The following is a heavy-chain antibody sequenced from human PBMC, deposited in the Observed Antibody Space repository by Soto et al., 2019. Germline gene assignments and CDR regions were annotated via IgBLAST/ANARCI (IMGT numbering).Heavy chain of an antibody. D-gene: IGHD5-18*01. CDR2: VYFSGSH. V-gene: IGHV4-61*10. CDR3: ARVPVDTYMIYWSDP. Sequence: SATMSLTFSVSGTSLTCGDCCWTWMRQAAGKGLQWVGHVYFSGSHNYNPSLKSRVTISLDTSKNQFSLKLRSVTAGDTAVYYCARVPVDTYMIYWSDPWGQGTLVTVS. J-gene: IGHJ5*02. CDR1: GTSLTCGDCC.